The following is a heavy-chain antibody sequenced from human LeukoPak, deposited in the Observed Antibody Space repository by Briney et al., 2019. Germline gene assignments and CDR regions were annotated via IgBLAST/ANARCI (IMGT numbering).Heavy chain of an antibody. D-gene: IGHD3-22*01. J-gene: IGHJ4*02. CDR3: ARHSSGYLSYFDY. CDR2: IYYSGST. Sequence: SETLSLTCTVSGGSISSADYYWSYIRQHPGKGLEWIGYIYYSGSTNYNPSLKSRVTISLDTSKNQFSLKVSSVTAADTAVYYCARHSSGYLSYFDYWGQGTLVPVSS. V-gene: IGHV4-61*08. CDR1: GGSISSADYY.